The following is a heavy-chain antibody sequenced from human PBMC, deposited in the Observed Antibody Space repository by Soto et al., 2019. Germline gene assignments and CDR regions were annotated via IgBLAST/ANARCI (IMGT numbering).Heavy chain of an antibody. D-gene: IGHD2-8*01. J-gene: IGHJ5*02. Sequence: ASVKVSCKASGYTFTGYYMHWVRHAPGQGLEWMGWINPNSGGTNYAQKFQGWVTMTRDTSISTAYLDLNSVTAADTAMYYCARNGDCTRPGCIVGWFDPWGPGTLVTVSS. CDR2: INPNSGGT. V-gene: IGHV1-2*04. CDR1: GYTFTGYY. CDR3: ARNGDCTRPGCIVGWFDP.